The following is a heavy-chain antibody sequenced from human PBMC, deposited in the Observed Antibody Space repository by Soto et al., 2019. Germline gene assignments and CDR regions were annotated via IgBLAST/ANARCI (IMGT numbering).Heavy chain of an antibody. D-gene: IGHD3-9*01. CDR1: GCSVSSGSYY. Sequence: QVQLQESGPGLVKPSETLSLTCTVSGCSVSSGSYYWSWIRQPPGKGLEWIGYVYYSGSTNYNPSLKSRVTISVDPSKNQFSLKLSSVTAAETAVYYCARSVSAYYDILTGGMDVWGQGTKVTVSS. V-gene: IGHV4-61*01. J-gene: IGHJ6*02. CDR2: VYYSGST. CDR3: ARSVSAYYDILTGGMDV.